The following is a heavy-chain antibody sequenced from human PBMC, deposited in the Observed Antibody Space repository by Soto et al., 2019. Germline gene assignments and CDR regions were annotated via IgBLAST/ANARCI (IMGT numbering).Heavy chain of an antibody. CDR2: INPNSGGT. V-gene: IGHV1-2*02. CDR3: ARDRGYKWNENNFDS. CDR1: GYTFTGYY. J-gene: IGHJ4*02. Sequence: ASVKVSCKASGYTFTGYYMHWVRQAPGQGLEWMGWINPNSGGTNYAQKFQGRVTMTRDTSISTAYMELSRLRSDDTAVYYCARDRGYKWNENNFDSWGQGTLVTVSS. D-gene: IGHD1-20*01.